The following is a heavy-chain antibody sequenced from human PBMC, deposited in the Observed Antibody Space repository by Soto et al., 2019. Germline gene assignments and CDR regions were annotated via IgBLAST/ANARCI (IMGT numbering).Heavy chain of an antibody. J-gene: IGHJ4*02. CDR2: ISGSGGST. Sequence: GGALRRSCAASGFTFSSYAMSWVRQAPGKGLEWVSAISGSGGSTYYADSVKGRFTISRDNSKNTLYLQMNSLRAEDTAVYYCAKGTLIVVVIAIHIWGQGTLATVSS. D-gene: IGHD2-21*01. CDR3: AKGTLIVVVIAIHI. CDR1: GFTFSSYA. V-gene: IGHV3-23*01.